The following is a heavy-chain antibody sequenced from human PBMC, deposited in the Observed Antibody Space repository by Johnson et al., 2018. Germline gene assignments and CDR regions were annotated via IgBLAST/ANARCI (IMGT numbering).Heavy chain of an antibody. D-gene: IGHD1-26*01. CDR2: ISGSGGSP. Sequence: VQLVESGGGLVQPGGSLRLSCAASGFTFSSYAMSWVRQAPGKGLAWVSAISGSGGSPYYAASVKGRFTIPRDNSKNTLDLQMNSLTAEDTAVYYCAKRGELTAAGLRGAAFDIWGQGTMVTVSS. CDR3: AKRGELTAAGLRGAAFDI. J-gene: IGHJ3*02. CDR1: GFTFSSYA. V-gene: IGHV3-23*04.